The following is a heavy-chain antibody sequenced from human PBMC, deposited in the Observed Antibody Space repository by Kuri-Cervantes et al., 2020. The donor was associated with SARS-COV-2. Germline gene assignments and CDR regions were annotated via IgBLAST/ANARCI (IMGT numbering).Heavy chain of an antibody. D-gene: IGHD2-21*01. V-gene: IGHV1-18*01. CDR3: ARGSIRYYYYYYGMDV. CDR1: GYTLTELS. J-gene: IGHJ6*02. Sequence: ASVKVSCKVSGYTLTELSMHWVRQAPGQGLEWMGWISAYNGNTNYAQKLQGRVTMTTDTSTSTAYMELRSLRSDDTAVYYCARGSIRYYYYYYGMDVWGQGTTVTVSS. CDR2: ISAYNGNT.